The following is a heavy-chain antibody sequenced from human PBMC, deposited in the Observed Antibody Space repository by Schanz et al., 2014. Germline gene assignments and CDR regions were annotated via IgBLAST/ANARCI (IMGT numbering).Heavy chain of an antibody. J-gene: IGHJ4*02. CDR2: INPSGGST. CDR3: ARGGYSSGWYDRDIAHFDY. D-gene: IGHD6-19*01. CDR1: GYTFTSDS. V-gene: IGHV1-46*01. Sequence: QVQLVQSGAEVKKPGASVKVSCKASGYTFTSDSMHWVRQAPGQGLEWMGMINPSGGSTTYAQKLQGRVTMTTDTSTSTAYMELRSLRSDDTAVYYCARGGYSSGWYDRDIAHFDYWGQGNLVTVSS.